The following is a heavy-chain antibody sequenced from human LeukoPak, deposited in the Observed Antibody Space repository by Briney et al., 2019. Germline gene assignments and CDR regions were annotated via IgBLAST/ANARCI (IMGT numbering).Heavy chain of an antibody. J-gene: IGHJ5*02. CDR1: GFTFSSYA. D-gene: IGHD2-15*01. V-gene: IGHV3-30*04. CDR2: ISYDGSNK. Sequence: GGSLRLSCAASGFTFSSYAMHWVRQAPGKGLEWVAVISYDGSNKYYADSVKGRFTISRDNAKNSLYLQMNSLRAEDTAVYYCARDVRVVAVTRRRTPYNWFDPWGQGTLVTVSS. CDR3: ARDVRVVAVTRRRTPYNWFDP.